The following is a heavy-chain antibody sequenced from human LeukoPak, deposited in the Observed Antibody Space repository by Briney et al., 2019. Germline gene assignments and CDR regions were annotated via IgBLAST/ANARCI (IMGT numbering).Heavy chain of an antibody. D-gene: IGHD6-19*01. Sequence: ASVKVSCKASGYTFTGYYMHWVRQAPGQGLEWMGWINPNSGGTNYAQKFQGRVTMTRDTSISTAYMGLSRLRSDDTAVYYCARVGYSSGWAVGYFDYWGQGTLVTVSS. CDR1: GYTFTGYY. CDR3: ARVGYSSGWAVGYFDY. J-gene: IGHJ4*02. CDR2: INPNSGGT. V-gene: IGHV1-2*02.